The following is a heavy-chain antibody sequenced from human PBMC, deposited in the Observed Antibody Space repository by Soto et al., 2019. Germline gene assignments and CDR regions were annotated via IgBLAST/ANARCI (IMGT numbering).Heavy chain of an antibody. CDR1: GYTFTIYD. J-gene: IGHJ5*02. CDR3: ATTYVWVAPLGFDP. CDR2: MNPNSGNT. Sequence: ASVKVSCKASGYTFTIYDINGVRQATGQGLEWMGWMNPNSGNTGYAQKFQGRVTMTRNTSISTAYMELSSLRSEDTAVYYCATTYVWVAPLGFDPWGQGTLVTVSS. V-gene: IGHV1-8*01. D-gene: IGHD3-16*01.